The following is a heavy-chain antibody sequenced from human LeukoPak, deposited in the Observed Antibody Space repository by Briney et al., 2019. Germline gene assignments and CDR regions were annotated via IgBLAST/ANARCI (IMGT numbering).Heavy chain of an antibody. D-gene: IGHD2/OR15-2a*01. J-gene: IGHJ6*03. CDR2: INADGSST. Sequence: GGSLRLSCAASGFTFNTYWMHWVRQAPGKGLVWVSSINADGSSTSYADSMKGRFTISGDNAKNTLYLQMNSLRAEDTAVYYCASQQSFHYYYMDVWGKGTTVTVSS. CDR1: GFTFNTYW. V-gene: IGHV3-74*01. CDR3: ASQQSFHYYYMDV.